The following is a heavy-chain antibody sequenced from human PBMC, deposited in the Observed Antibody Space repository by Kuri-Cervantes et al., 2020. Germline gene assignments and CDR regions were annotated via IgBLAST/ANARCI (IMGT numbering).Heavy chain of an antibody. D-gene: IGHD2-2*01. CDR3: ARVIPARYCSSTSCPYYYYYGMDV. V-gene: IGHV1-8*01. CDR2: MNPNSGNT. Sequence: ASVKVSCKASGYTFTSYDINWVRQATGQGLEWMGWMNPNSGNTGYAQKFQGRVTMTRNTSISTAYMELSSLRSEDTAVYYCARVIPARYCSSTSCPYYYYYGMDVWGQGTMVTVSS. CDR1: GYTFTSYD. J-gene: IGHJ6*02.